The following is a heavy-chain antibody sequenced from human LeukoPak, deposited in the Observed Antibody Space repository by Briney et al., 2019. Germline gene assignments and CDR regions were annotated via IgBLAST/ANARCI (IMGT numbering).Heavy chain of an antibody. CDR1: GYTFTSYD. CDR2: MNPNSGNT. V-gene: IGHV1-8*01. CDR3: ARGFGGSSSYYYYYMDV. Sequence: ASVKVSCKASGYTFTSYDINWVRQATGQGLEWMGWMNPNSGNTGYAQKFQGRVTMTRNTSISTAYMELSSLRSEDTAVYYCARGFGGSSSYYYYYMDVWGKGTTVTVSS. D-gene: IGHD6-6*01. J-gene: IGHJ6*03.